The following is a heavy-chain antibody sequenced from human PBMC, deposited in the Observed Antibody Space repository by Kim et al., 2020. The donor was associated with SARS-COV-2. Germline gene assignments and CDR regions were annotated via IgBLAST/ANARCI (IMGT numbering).Heavy chain of an antibody. D-gene: IGHD5-12*01. V-gene: IGHV3-53*01. J-gene: IGHJ6*02. CDR2: IYSGGST. Sequence: GGSLRLSCAASGFTVSSNYMSWVRQAPGKGLEWVSVIYSGGSTYYADSVKGRFTISRDNSKNTLYLQMNSLRAEDTAVYYCATSGGYSGYDLGGWVNYYYGMDVWGQGTTVTVSS. CDR3: ATSGGYSGYDLGGWVNYYYGMDV. CDR1: GFTVSSNY.